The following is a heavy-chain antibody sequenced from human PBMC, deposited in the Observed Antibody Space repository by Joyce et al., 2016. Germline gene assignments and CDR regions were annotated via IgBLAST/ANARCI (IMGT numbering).Heavy chain of an antibody. J-gene: IGHJ4*02. V-gene: IGHV5-51*01. CDR2: INPEDSDP. CDR1: GYSFTSYW. D-gene: IGHD3-16*01. CDR3: ARSAVRGTLSPFFDY. Sequence: EVQLVQSGGEVKKPGESLKISCKGVGYSFTSYWLGWVRQVPGKGLELMGIINPEDSDPRYSPPFQGQVTISVDRSIKTAHLRWGSLRASDTAIYYCARSAVRGTLSPFFDYWGQGSLVTVSS.